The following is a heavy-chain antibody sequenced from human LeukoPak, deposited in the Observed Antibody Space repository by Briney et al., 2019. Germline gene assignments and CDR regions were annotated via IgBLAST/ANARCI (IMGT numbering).Heavy chain of an antibody. J-gene: IGHJ4*02. Sequence: PSQTLSLTCAVSGGSISSGGYYWSWIRQPPGKGLEWIGYIYYSGSTYYNPSLKSRVTISVDTSKNQFSLKLSSVTAADTAVYYCAXEWGRSSYDFWSGYRSIDYWGQGTLVTVSS. CDR3: AXEWGRSSYDFWSGYRSIDY. CDR2: IYYSGST. CDR1: GGSISSGGYY. D-gene: IGHD3-3*01. V-gene: IGHV4-30-4*01.